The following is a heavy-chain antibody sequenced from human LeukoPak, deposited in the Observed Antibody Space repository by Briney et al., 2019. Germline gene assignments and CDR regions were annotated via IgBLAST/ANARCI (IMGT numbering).Heavy chain of an antibody. CDR1: GGSFSGYY. CDR2: INHSGST. V-gene: IGHV4-34*01. CDR3: ARGNRDIYDFWSGYYKTKPNWFDP. Sequence: SETLSLTCAVYGGSFSGYYWSWIRQPPGKGLEWIGEINHSGSTNYNPSLKSRVTISVDTSKNQFSLKLGSVTAADTAVYYCARGNRDIYDFWSGYYKTKPNWFDPWGQGTLVTVSS. J-gene: IGHJ5*02. D-gene: IGHD3-3*01.